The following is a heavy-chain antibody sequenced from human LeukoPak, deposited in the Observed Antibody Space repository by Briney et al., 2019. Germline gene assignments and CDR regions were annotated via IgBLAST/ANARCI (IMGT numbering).Heavy chain of an antibody. J-gene: IGHJ4*02. CDR2: IYYSGST. Sequence: SETLSLTCTVSGGSISSSSYYWGWIRQPPGKGLEWIGSIYYSGSTYYNPSLKSRVTISVDTSKNQFSLKLSSVTAADTAVYYCARHRAEWFGELWGYWGQGTLVTVSS. V-gene: IGHV4-39*01. D-gene: IGHD3-10*01. CDR3: ARHRAEWFGELWGY. CDR1: GGSISSSSYY.